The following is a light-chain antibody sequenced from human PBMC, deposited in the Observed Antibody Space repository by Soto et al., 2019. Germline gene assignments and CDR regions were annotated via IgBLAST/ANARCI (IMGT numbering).Light chain of an antibody. V-gene: IGLV2-14*01. CDR3: SSFTTSSTYV. CDR2: EVS. CDR1: TSDVGGYDY. Sequence: QSALTQPASVSGSPGQSIAIAFTGTTSDVGGYDYVSWYQQHPGKAPKLLIFEVSSRPSGVSSRFSGSRSANSASLTISGLQAEDEADYYCSSFTTSSTYVFGTGTKVTVL. J-gene: IGLJ1*01.